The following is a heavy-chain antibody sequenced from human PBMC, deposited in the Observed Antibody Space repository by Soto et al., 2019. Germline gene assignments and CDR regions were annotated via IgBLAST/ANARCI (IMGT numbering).Heavy chain of an antibody. Sequence: SLRLSCAASGFTFRSYWMDWVRQAPGKGLVWVSHINGDGSSTHHADSVKGRFTISRDNAKNTLFLQMNSLRAEDTAVYYCARGNYYGMDAWGQGTTVTVSS. J-gene: IGHJ6*02. CDR2: INGDGSST. CDR1: GFTFRSYW. V-gene: IGHV3-74*01. CDR3: ARGNYYGMDA.